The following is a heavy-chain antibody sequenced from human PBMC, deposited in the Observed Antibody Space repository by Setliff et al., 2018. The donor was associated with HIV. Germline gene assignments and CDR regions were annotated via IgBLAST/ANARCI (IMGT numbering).Heavy chain of an antibody. CDR1: GGFFSGYS. CDR3: ARVPTSSWYVTTQRTKEYFHH. CDR2: IYYSGNT. J-gene: IGHJ1*01. Sequence: PETLSLTCAVYGGFFSGYSWIWIRQPPGKGLEWIGSIYYSGNTYYNPSLKSRVTTSEDRSRNQFSLRLSSVTAADTAIYYCARVPTSSWYVTTQRTKEYFHHWGQGTLVTVSS. D-gene: IGHD6-13*01. V-gene: IGHV4-34*01.